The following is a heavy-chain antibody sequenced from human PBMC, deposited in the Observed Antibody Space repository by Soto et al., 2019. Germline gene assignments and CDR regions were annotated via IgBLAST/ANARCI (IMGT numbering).Heavy chain of an antibody. D-gene: IGHD2-15*01. V-gene: IGHV3-23*01. CDR3: AKEGYCGGGVCYSEFDP. CDR1: GFNFSNYA. Sequence: GGSLRLSCAASGFNFSNYAMTWVRQAPGKGLEWVSTISGRGDSTYYADSVKGRFTISRDNSKNKLHLQMNSLRAEDTAVYFCAKEGYCGGGVCYSEFDPWGQGTLVRLL. J-gene: IGHJ5*02. CDR2: ISGRGDST.